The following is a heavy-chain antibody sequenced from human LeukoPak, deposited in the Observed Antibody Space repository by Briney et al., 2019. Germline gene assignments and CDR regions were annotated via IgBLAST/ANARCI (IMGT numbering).Heavy chain of an antibody. CDR3: AKARGYSYGVYY. CDR1: GSTFSSYA. D-gene: IGHD5-18*01. J-gene: IGHJ4*02. Sequence: GGSLRLSCAASGSTFSSYAMSWVRQAPGKGLEWVSAISGSGGGTYYADSVKGRFTISRDNSKNTLYLQMNSLRAEDTAVYYCAKARGYSYGVYYWGQGTLVTVSS. V-gene: IGHV3-23*01. CDR2: ISGSGGGT.